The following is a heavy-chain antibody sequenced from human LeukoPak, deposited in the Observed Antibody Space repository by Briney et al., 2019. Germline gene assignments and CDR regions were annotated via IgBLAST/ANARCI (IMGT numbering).Heavy chain of an antibody. J-gene: IGHJ6*03. D-gene: IGHD5-12*01. CDR2: IKSKTDGGTT. V-gene: IGHV3-15*01. CDR1: GFTFSNAW. Sequence: GGSLRLSCAASGFTFSNAWMSLVRQAPGKGLEWVGRIKSKTDGGTTDYAAPVKGRFTISRDDSKNTLYLQMNSLKTEDTAVYYCTLRSGYENIYYYYYYMDVWGKGTTVTVSS. CDR3: TLRSGYENIYYYYYYMDV.